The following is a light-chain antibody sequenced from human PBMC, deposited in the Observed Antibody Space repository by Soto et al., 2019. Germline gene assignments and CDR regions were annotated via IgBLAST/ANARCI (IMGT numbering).Light chain of an antibody. CDR1: QGIRND. CDR2: AAS. J-gene: IGKJ1*01. CDR3: QQSYSTPRT. Sequence: DIQLTQSAYTLSASVGDRVTITCRASQGIRNDLGWYQQKPGKAPKRLIYAASSLQSGVPSRFSGSGSGTDFTLTISSLQPEDFATYYCQQSYSTPRTFGQGTKVDI. V-gene: IGKV1-39*01.